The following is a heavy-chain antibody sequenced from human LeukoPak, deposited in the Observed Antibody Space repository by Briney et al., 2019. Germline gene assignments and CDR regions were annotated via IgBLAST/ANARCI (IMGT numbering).Heavy chain of an antibody. D-gene: IGHD2-21*01. CDR2: IYYSGST. V-gene: IGHV4-59*01. CDR3: ARVGPGAYCGGDCYRGAFYI. J-gene: IGHJ3*02. CDR1: GGSISSYY. Sequence: SETLSLTCTVSGGSISSYYWSWIREPPGKGLEWIGYIYYSGSTNYNPSLKSRVTISVDTSKNQFSLKLSSVTAADTAVYYCARVGPGAYCGGDCYRGAFYIWGQGTMVPVSS.